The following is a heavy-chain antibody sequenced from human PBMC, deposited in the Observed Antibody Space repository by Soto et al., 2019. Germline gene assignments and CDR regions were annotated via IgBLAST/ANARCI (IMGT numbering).Heavy chain of an antibody. V-gene: IGHV1-2*02. Sequence: VQLVQSGAEMKKPGASVKISCKASGYYFTGYYMHWVRQAPGQGLEWMGWINPNSGVTNYAQRFQGRVTMTRDTSISTAYLEVKRLTSDDTAVYYCATNLFSSTSRGSDFDPWGQGTLVIVSS. CDR2: INPNSGVT. J-gene: IGHJ5*02. CDR1: GYYFTGYY. CDR3: ATNLFSSTSRGSDFDP. D-gene: IGHD2-2*01.